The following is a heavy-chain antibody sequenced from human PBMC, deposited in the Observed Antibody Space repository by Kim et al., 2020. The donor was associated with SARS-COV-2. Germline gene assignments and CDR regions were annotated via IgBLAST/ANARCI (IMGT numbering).Heavy chain of an antibody. D-gene: IGHD2-2*01. Sequence: SETLSLTCTVSSGSISSSSYFWGWIRQPPGKGLEWIGSINYSGSTISNPPLKGRVTISVDTPNNQFSLRLTSVTAADTAVYFCARVPVVPGAAGGLTFDYWGQGTLVTVSS. CDR3: ARVPVVPGAAGGLTFDY. CDR1: SGSISSSSYF. CDR2: INYSGST. J-gene: IGHJ4*02. V-gene: IGHV4-39*01.